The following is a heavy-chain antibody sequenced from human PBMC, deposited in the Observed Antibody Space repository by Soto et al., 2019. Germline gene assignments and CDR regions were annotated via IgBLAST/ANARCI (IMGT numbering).Heavy chain of an antibody. Sequence: PGGSLRLSCAASGFTFSSYEMNWVRQAPGKGLEWVSYISSSGSTIYYADSVKGRFTISRDNAKNSLYLQMNSLRAEDTAVYYCAISRITIFRTFDYWGQGTLVTVSS. CDR3: AISRITIFRTFDY. J-gene: IGHJ4*02. D-gene: IGHD3-9*01. CDR1: GFTFSSYE. V-gene: IGHV3-48*03. CDR2: ISSSGSTI.